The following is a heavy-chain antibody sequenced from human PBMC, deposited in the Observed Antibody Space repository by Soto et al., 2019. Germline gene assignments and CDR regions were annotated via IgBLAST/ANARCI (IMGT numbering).Heavy chain of an antibody. Sequence: EVQLVESGGGLVQPGRSLRLSCAASGFTFDDYAMHWVRQAPGKGLEWVSGISWNSGSIGYADSVKGRFTISRDNAKNSLYLQMNSLRAEDTALYYCAKGPRGGDFWSGYYFDYWGQGTLVTVSS. V-gene: IGHV3-9*01. J-gene: IGHJ4*02. D-gene: IGHD3-3*01. CDR2: ISWNSGSI. CDR3: AKGPRGGDFWSGYYFDY. CDR1: GFTFDDYA.